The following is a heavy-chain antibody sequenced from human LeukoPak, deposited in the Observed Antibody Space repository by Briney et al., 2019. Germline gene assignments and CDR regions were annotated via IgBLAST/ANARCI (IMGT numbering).Heavy chain of an antibody. CDR1: GFTYSSYW. CDR3: ARDQSGYLI. Sequence: GGSLRLSCAASGFTYSSYWMSWVRQAPGKGLEWVANIKQDGSEKYYVDSVKGRFTISRDNAKNSLFLQMSSLRAEDTAVYYCARDQSGYLIWGQGTMVTVSS. CDR2: IKQDGSEK. D-gene: IGHD3-10*01. J-gene: IGHJ3*02. V-gene: IGHV3-7*04.